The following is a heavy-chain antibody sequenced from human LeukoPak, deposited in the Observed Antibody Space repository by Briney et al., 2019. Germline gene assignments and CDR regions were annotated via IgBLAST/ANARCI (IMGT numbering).Heavy chain of an antibody. CDR3: ARDWSIAVAGTIDY. CDR1: GFTFSSYG. D-gene: IGHD6-19*01. Sequence: LTGGSLRLSCAASGFTFSSYGMNWVRQAPGEGLEWLSYISSSSSIYYADSVKGRFTISRDNAKNSLYLEMNSLRDEDTAVYYCARDWSIAVAGTIDYWGQGTLVTVSS. V-gene: IGHV3-48*02. CDR2: ISSSSSI. J-gene: IGHJ4*02.